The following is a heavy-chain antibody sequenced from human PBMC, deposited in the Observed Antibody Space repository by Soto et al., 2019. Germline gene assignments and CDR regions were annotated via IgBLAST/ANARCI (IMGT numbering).Heavy chain of an antibody. CDR3: AYGDSRGPFDS. D-gene: IGHD4-17*01. V-gene: IGHV4-59*01. J-gene: IGHJ4*02. Sequence: QVQLQESGPGLVRPSETLSLTCTVSGVSISSYYWSWIRQPPGKGLEWIGYIYNSGSTNYNPSLKSRVTISVDTAKNQFSLKLSSVTAADTAVYYCAYGDSRGPFDSRGQGTLVTVSS. CDR2: IYNSGST. CDR1: GVSISSYY.